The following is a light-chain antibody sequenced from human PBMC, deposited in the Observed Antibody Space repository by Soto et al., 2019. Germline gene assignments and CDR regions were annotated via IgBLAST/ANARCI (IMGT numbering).Light chain of an antibody. CDR2: DAS. Sequence: EIVLTQSPATLSLSPGERATLPCRASQSVSSYLAWCQQKPGQAPRLLICDASNRATGIPAGFSGSGSGTDFTLSISCLDPEDSAIYFCQHRSIWPLFGQGTRLEIK. V-gene: IGKV3-11*01. J-gene: IGKJ5*01. CDR3: QHRSIWPL. CDR1: QSVSSY.